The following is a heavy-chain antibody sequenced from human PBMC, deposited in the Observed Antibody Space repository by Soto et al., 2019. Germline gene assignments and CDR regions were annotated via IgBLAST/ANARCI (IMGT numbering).Heavy chain of an antibody. J-gene: IGHJ4*02. CDR2: INHSGST. Sequence: SETLSLTCTVYGGSFSGYYWSWIRQPPGKGLEWIGEINHSGSTNYNPSLKSRVTISVDTSKNQFSLKLSSVTAADTAVYYCARTPRNYDSSGYYYEYYFDYWGQGTLVTVSS. CDR1: GGSFSGYY. D-gene: IGHD3-22*01. CDR3: ARTPRNYDSSGYYYEYYFDY. V-gene: IGHV4-34*01.